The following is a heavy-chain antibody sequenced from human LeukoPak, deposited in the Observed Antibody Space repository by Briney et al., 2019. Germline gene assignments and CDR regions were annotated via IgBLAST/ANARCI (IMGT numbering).Heavy chain of an antibody. CDR3: AKDRAAAALFDY. CDR2: ISGSGDST. J-gene: IGHJ4*01. V-gene: IGHV3-23*01. Sequence: GGSLRLSWAASGFSFSSYAMSSVRQHPGKGMEWVSAISGSGDSTYYADSVKGRFTISSDNSKNTLYLKMNSLRAEDTAVYYCAKDRAAAALFDYWGQGTLVTVSS. D-gene: IGHD6-13*01. CDR1: GFSFSSYA.